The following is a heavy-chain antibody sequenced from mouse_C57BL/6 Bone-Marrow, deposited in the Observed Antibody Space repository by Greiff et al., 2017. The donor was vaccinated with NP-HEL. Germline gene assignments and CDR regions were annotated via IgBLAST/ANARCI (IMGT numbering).Heavy chain of an antibody. D-gene: IGHD1-1*01. J-gene: IGHJ4*01. CDR3: ARREYYGSHYAMDY. Sequence: EVKLVESGGGLVQPGGSLKLSCAASGFTFSDYGMAWVRQAPRKGPEWVAFISNLAYSIYYADTVTGRFTISRENAKNTLYLEMSSLRSEDTAMYDCARREYYGSHYAMDYWGQGTSVTVSA. V-gene: IGHV5-15*01. CDR1: GFTFSDYG. CDR2: ISNLAYSI.